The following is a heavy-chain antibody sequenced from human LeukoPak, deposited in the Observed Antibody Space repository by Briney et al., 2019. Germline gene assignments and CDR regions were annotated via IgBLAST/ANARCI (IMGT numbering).Heavy chain of an antibody. CDR3: AIDYGGDSGGMDV. Sequence: SETLSLTCTVSGGSISSGGYYWSWIRQHPGKGLEWIGYIYYSGSTYYNPSLKSRVTISVDTSKNQSSLKLSSVTAADTAVHYCAIDYGGDSGGMDVWGQGTTVTVSS. CDR1: GGSISSGGYY. D-gene: IGHD4-23*01. J-gene: IGHJ6*02. V-gene: IGHV4-31*03. CDR2: IYYSGST.